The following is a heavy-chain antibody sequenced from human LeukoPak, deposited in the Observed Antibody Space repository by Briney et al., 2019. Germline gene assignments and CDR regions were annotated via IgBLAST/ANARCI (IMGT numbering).Heavy chain of an antibody. CDR1: GDSVSSNSAA. D-gene: IGHD6-13*01. J-gene: IGHJ6*03. CDR2: TYYRSKWYN. CDR3: ARERGIAAAGTKRVYYYYMDV. Sequence: SQTLSLTCAISGDSVSSNSAAWNWIRQSPSRGLEWLGRTYYRSKWYNDYAVSVKSRITINPDTSKNQFSLQLNSVTPEDTAAYYCARERGIAAAGTKRVYYYYMDVWGKGTTVTISS. V-gene: IGHV6-1*01.